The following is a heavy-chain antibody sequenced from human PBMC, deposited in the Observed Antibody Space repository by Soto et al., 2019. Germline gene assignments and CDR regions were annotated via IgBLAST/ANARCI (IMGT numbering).Heavy chain of an antibody. CDR2: IIPIFGTA. J-gene: IGHJ4*02. D-gene: IGHD2-2*01. V-gene: IGHV1-69*13. CDR1: GGTFSSYA. Sequence: GASVKVSCKASGGTFSSYAISWVRQAPGQGLEWMGGIIPIFGTANYAQKFQGRVTITADESTSTAYMELSSLRSEDTAVYYCASLPAAMRGPGGSNHIDYWGQGTLVTVSS. CDR3: ASLPAAMRGPGGSNHIDY.